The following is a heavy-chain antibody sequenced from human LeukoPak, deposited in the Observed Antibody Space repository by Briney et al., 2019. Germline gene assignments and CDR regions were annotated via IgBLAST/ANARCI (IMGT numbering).Heavy chain of an antibody. CDR1: GFTFSDYY. D-gene: IGHD3-10*01. CDR3: TRDRRRVMFRGVEGVDY. J-gene: IGHJ4*02. CDR2: ISSSSSVT. V-gene: IGHV3-11*06. Sequence: GGSLRLSCAASGFTFSDYYMSWNRQAPGQGLEWVSYISSSSSVTNYADSVKGRFTISRDNAKNSLFLQMNSLRAEDTAVYYCTRDRRRVMFRGVEGVDYWGQGTLVTVSS.